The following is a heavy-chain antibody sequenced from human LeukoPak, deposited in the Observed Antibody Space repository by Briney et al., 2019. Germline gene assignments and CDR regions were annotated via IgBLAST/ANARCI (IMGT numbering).Heavy chain of an antibody. CDR2: INHSGSS. D-gene: IGHD5-12*01. CDR1: GGSFSGYY. J-gene: IGHJ2*01. CDR3: ARGRRYSGYDSRYFGL. V-gene: IGHV4-34*01. Sequence: PSETLSLTCAVSGGSFSGYYWSWIRQPPGKGLEWIGEINHSGSSTYNPSLKRRVTISVDTSKNQFSLKLSSVDAADTDVYYCARGRRYSGYDSRYFGLWGSGTLVTVS.